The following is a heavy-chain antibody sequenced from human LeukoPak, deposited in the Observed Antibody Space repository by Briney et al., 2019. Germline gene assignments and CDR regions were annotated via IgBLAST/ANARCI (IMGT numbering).Heavy chain of an antibody. J-gene: IGHJ4*02. D-gene: IGHD3-10*01. Sequence: GRSLRLSCAASGFTFSSYAMSWVRQAPGKGLEWVSAISGSGGSTYYADSVKGRFTISRDNSKNTLYLQMNSLRAEDTAVYYCAKDPYYGSGSRKPKYYFDYWGQGTLVTVSS. CDR1: GFTFSSYA. CDR3: AKDPYYGSGSRKPKYYFDY. CDR2: ISGSGGST. V-gene: IGHV3-23*01.